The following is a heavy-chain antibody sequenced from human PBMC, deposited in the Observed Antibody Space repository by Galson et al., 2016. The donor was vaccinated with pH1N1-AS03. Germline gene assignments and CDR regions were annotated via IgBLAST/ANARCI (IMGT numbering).Heavy chain of an antibody. CDR3: AKTTFGGVIVSGKMSLDY. CDR1: GFIFSAYP. D-gene: IGHD3-16*02. V-gene: IGHV3-21*01. J-gene: IGHJ4*02. CDR2: IGTSSTYI. Sequence: SLRLSCAASGFIFSAYPMNWVRQAPGKGLEWVSFIGTSSTYIYYADSVKGRFTISRDNSKSTVYLQLNSLRAEDTAVYYCAKTTFGGVIVSGKMSLDYWGQGTLVTVSS.